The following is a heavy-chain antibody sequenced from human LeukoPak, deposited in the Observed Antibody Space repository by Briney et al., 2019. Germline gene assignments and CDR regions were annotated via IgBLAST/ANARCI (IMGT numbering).Heavy chain of an antibody. CDR2: IYYSGST. V-gene: IGHV4-59*01. CDR1: GFTFSSYW. CDR3: AKVIVATKYNWFDP. J-gene: IGHJ5*02. Sequence: GSLRLSCAASGFTFSSYWMSWVRQAPGKGLEWIGYIYYSGSTNYNPSLKSRVTISVDTSKNQFSLKLSSVTAADTAVYYCAKVIVATKYNWFDPWGQGTLVTVSS. D-gene: IGHD5-12*01.